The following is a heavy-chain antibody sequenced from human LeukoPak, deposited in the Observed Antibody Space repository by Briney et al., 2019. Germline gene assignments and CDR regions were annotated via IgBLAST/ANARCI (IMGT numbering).Heavy chain of an antibody. CDR3: ARSDAGNSEGGIDY. J-gene: IGHJ4*02. Sequence: SVKVSCKTSGGSFSSYDISWVRQAPEQGLEWMGGIIPVFGMPNYAQKFQGRLTLTTDESTGTAYMELGGLTSEDTAVYYCARSDAGNSEGGIDYWGQGTLVIVSS. V-gene: IGHV1-69*05. CDR1: GGSFSSYD. CDR2: IIPVFGMP. D-gene: IGHD4-23*01.